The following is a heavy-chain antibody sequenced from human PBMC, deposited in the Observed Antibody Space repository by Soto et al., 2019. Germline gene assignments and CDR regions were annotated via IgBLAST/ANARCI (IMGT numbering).Heavy chain of an antibody. CDR1: GFTFSGYG. Sequence: SGGSLRLSCAASGFTFSGYGMHWVRQAPGKGLEWVAVISYDGNNKYYADSVKGRFTISRDNSKNTLYLQMNSLRAEDTAVYYCAKGGRGTYYYYGMDVWGQGTTVTVSS. D-gene: IGHD1-1*01. J-gene: IGHJ6*02. CDR3: AKGGRGTYYYYGMDV. CDR2: ISYDGNNK. V-gene: IGHV3-30*18.